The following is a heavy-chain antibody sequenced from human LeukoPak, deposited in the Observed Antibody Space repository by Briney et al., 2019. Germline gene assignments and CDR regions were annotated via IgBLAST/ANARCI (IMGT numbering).Heavy chain of an antibody. CDR2: IYYSGST. Sequence: PSETLSLTCTISGGSISSSSYYWGWIGQPPGKGLEWIGSIYYSGSTYYNPSLKSRVTISVDTSKNQFSLKLSSVTAADTAMYYCAPLSKGSYYLGYWGQGTLVTVSS. CDR3: APLSKGSYYLGY. CDR1: GGSISSSSYY. J-gene: IGHJ4*02. D-gene: IGHD1-26*01. V-gene: IGHV4-39*01.